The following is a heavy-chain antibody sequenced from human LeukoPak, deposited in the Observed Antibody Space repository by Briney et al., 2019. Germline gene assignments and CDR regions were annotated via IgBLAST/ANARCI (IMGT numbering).Heavy chain of an antibody. Sequence: PSETLSLTCAVYGGSFSGYYWSWIRQPPGKGLEWIGEINHSGSTNYNPSLKSRVTISVDTSKNQFSLKLSSVTAADTAVYYCARGPVGILTWFGGYFDYWGQGTLVTVSS. CDR3: ARGPVGILTWFGGYFDY. J-gene: IGHJ4*02. CDR1: GGSFSGYY. CDR2: INHSGST. V-gene: IGHV4-34*01. D-gene: IGHD3-16*01.